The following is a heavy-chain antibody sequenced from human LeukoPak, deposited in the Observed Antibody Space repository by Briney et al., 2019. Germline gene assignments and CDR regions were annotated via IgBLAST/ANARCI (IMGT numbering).Heavy chain of an antibody. Sequence: KPSETLSLTCAVYGGSFSGYYWGWIRQPPGKGLEWIGEINHSGSTNYNPSLKSRVTISVDTSKNQFSLKLSSVTAADTAVYYCARERGIVVVPGKSFDYWGQGTLVTVSS. CDR1: GGSFSGYY. D-gene: IGHD3-22*01. V-gene: IGHV4-34*01. CDR2: INHSGST. CDR3: ARERGIVVVPGKSFDY. J-gene: IGHJ4*02.